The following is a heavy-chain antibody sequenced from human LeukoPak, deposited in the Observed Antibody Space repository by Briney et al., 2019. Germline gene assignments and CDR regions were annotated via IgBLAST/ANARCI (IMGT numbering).Heavy chain of an antibody. J-gene: IGHJ4*02. CDR3: AKRRSGGSCYNFDY. CDR2: TSGSGGST. V-gene: IGHV3-23*01. D-gene: IGHD2-15*01. CDR1: GFTFSSYA. Sequence: PGGSLRLSCAASGFTFSSYAMSWVRQAPGKGLEWVSGTSGSGGSTYYADSVKGRFTISRDNSKNTLFLQMNSLRAEDTAVYYCAKRRSGGSCYNFDYWGQGTLVTVSS.